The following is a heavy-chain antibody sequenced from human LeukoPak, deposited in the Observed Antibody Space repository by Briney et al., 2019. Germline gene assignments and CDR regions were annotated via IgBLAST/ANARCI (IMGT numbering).Heavy chain of an antibody. CDR2: ISYDGSNK. CDR3: VRDFRSADY. CDR1: GFTFSSYV. J-gene: IGHJ4*02. Sequence: QAGGSLRLSCAASGFTFSSYVMHWVRQAPGKGLEWVAVISYDGSNKYYADSVKGRFTISRDNAKNMVFLQMNSLRADDTAVYYCVRDFRSADYWGQGILVTVSS. V-gene: IGHV3-30-3*01.